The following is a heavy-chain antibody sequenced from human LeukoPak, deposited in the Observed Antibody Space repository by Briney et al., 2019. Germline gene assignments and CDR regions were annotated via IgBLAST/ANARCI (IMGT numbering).Heavy chain of an antibody. V-gene: IGHV3-48*03. J-gene: IGHJ6*03. CDR3: ARAGRFGELLSRYYYYYMDV. CDR1: GFTFSSYE. Sequence: GGSLRLSCAASGFTFSSYEMNWVRQAPGKGLEWVSYISSSGSTIYYADSVKGRFTISRDNAKNSLYLQMNSLRAEDTAVYYCARAGRFGELLSRYYYYYMDVWGKGTTVTISS. CDR2: ISSSGSTI. D-gene: IGHD3-10*01.